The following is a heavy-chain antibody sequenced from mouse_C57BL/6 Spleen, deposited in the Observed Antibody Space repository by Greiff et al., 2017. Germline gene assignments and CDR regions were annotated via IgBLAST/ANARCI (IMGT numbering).Heavy chain of an antibody. CDR3: ARESDRDYAMEC. CDR2: IHPNSGST. D-gene: IGHD2-14*01. J-gene: IGHJ4*01. V-gene: IGHV1-64*01. CDR1: GYTFTSYW. Sequence: QVQLQQPGAELVKPGASVKLSCKASGYTFTSYWMHWVKQRPGQGLEWIGMIHPNSGSTNYNEKFKSKATLTVDKSSSTGYMQLSGLTSEDSAVYYCARESDRDYAMECWGQRASVTVSS.